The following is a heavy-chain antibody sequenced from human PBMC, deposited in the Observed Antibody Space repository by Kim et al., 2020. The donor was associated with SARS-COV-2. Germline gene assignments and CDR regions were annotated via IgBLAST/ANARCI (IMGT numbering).Heavy chain of an antibody. V-gene: IGHV1-8*01. CDR3: ARDGITMVRGVIINSYGMDV. D-gene: IGHD3-10*01. CDR1: GYTFTSYD. Sequence: ASVKVSCKASGYTFTSYDINWVRQATGQGLEWMGWMNPNSGNTGYAQKFQGRVTMTRNTSISTAYMELSSLRSEDTAVYYCARDGITMVRGVIINSYGMDVWGQGTTVTVSS. J-gene: IGHJ6*02. CDR2: MNPNSGNT.